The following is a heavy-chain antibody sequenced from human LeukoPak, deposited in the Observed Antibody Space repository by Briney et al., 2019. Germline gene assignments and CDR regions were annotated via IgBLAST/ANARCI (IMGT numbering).Heavy chain of an antibody. CDR2: INSDGSST. Sequence: GGSLRLSCAASGFTFSSYWMHWVRQAPGKGLVWVSRINSDGSSTSYAGSVKGRFTISRDNAKNTLYLQMNSLRAEDTAVYYCARGRIVVVPAPRSGWFDPWGQGTLVTVSS. CDR1: GFTFSSYW. CDR3: ARGRIVVVPAPRSGWFDP. D-gene: IGHD2-2*01. J-gene: IGHJ5*02. V-gene: IGHV3-74*01.